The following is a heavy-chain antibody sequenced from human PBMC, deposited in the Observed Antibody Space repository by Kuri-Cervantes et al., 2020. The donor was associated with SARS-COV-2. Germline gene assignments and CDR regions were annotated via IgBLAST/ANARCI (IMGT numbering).Heavy chain of an antibody. CDR3: ARDLSQYGDPGFDF. V-gene: IGHV3-48*03. CDR2: IGNTDSTT. J-gene: IGHJ4*02. CDR1: GFTFNSYE. D-gene: IGHD4-17*01. Sequence: GESLKISCAASGFTFNSYEMNWVRQAPGKGLEWLSYIGNTDSTTYYADSVKGRFTISRDNAKNLLYLQMNSLRAEDTALYYCARDLSQYGDPGFDFRGQGTLVTVSS.